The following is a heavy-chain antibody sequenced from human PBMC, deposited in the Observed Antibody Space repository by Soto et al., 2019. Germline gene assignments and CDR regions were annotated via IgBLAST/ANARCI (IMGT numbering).Heavy chain of an antibody. V-gene: IGHV3-23*01. J-gene: IGHJ4*02. Sequence: PGGSLRLSCVASGFTFKNYDMRWVRQAPGKGLEWVSGISGSGAITYYADSVRGRFTISRDNSKNTLYLQLNSLRAEDTAIYYCAKDRQFRSYYESAGHYNNWGQGTLVTVS. CDR3: AKDRQFRSYYESAGHYNN. CDR1: GFTFKNYD. D-gene: IGHD3-10*01. CDR2: ISGSGAIT.